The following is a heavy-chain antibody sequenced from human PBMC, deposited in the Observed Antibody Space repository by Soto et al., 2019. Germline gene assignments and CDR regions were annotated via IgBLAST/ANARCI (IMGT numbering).Heavy chain of an antibody. CDR2: INGYSANT. V-gene: IGHV1-18*01. Sequence: ASVKVSCKASGYSFTNYDLHWVRQAPGQGLEWMGWINGYSANTKYAQNVQGRLTMTTDTSTSTAYMELRSLRSDDTAVYYCARDLGVFYGMDVWGQGTTVTVSS. CDR1: GYSFTNYD. D-gene: IGHD3-16*01. CDR3: ARDLGVFYGMDV. J-gene: IGHJ6*02.